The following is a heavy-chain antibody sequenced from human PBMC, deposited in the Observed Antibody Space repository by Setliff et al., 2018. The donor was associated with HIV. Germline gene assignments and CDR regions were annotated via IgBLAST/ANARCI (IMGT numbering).Heavy chain of an antibody. CDR2: INAANGNA. CDR1: GGTFSSYS. D-gene: IGHD5-18*01. V-gene: IGHV1-3*01. J-gene: IGHJ6*02. CDR3: ARRRGYSYGLIQGYYYGMDV. Sequence: ASVKVSCKASGGTFSSYSISWVRQAPGQRLEWMGWINAANGNAKYSQKFQDRVTFTRDTSASTAYMELSSLRSEDTAVYYCARRRGYSYGLIQGYYYGMDVWGQGTTVTVSS.